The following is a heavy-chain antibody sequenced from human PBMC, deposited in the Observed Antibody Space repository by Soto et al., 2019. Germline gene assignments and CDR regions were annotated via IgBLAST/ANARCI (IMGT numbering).Heavy chain of an antibody. J-gene: IGHJ6*02. CDR2: INPSGGST. Sequence: ASVKVSCKASGYTFTSYYMHWVRQAPGQGLEWMGIINPSGGSTSYAQKLQGRVTMTRDTSTSTVYMELSSLRSEDTAVYYCARALDCISTSCQSRPVYYYYGMAVWGQGTTVTVSS. V-gene: IGHV1-46*01. D-gene: IGHD2-2*01. CDR1: GYTFTSYY. CDR3: ARALDCISTSCQSRPVYYYYGMAV.